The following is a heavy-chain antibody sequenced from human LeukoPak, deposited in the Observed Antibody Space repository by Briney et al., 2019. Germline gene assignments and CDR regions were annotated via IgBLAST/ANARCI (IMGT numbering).Heavy chain of an antibody. CDR3: ARGREGTMLSFDY. D-gene: IGHD3-16*01. J-gene: IGHJ4*02. CDR2: INSDGSRT. Sequence: GGSLRLSCAASGFTFSSYWMHWVRQAPGKGLVWVSRINSDGSRTYYADSVKGRFTISIDNAKNTLYLHMNSLRAEDTAVYYCARGREGTMLSFDYWGQGTLVTVSS. CDR1: GFTFSSYW. V-gene: IGHV3-74*01.